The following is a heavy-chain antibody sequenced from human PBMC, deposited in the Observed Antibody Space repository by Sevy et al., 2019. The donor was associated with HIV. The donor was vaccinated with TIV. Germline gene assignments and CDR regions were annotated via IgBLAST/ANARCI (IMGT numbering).Heavy chain of an antibody. Sequence: GGSLRLSCAASGFTFSSYAMHWVRQAPGKGLEWVAVISYDGSNKYYADSVKGRFTISRDNSKNKLYLQMNSLRAEDTAVYYCARSGIDELGCSSTSCHYYNWFDPWGQGTLVTVSS. V-gene: IGHV3-30-3*01. CDR2: ISYDGSNK. CDR3: ARSGIDELGCSSTSCHYYNWFDP. CDR1: GFTFSSYA. J-gene: IGHJ5*02. D-gene: IGHD2-2*01.